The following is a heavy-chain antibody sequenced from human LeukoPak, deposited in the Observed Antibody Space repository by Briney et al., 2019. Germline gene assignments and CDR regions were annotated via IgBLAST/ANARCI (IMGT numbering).Heavy chain of an antibody. D-gene: IGHD7-27*01. CDR3: ARGLTGEPSSFDY. CDR1: GFTFSSYA. V-gene: IGHV3-23*01. Sequence: GGSLRLSCAASGFTFSSYAMSWVRQAPGKGLEWVSVISGSGGSTSYADSVKGRFTISRDDVKNSLYLQMNSLRGEDTALYYCARGLTGEPSSFDYWGQGTLVTVSS. CDR2: ISGSGGST. J-gene: IGHJ4*02.